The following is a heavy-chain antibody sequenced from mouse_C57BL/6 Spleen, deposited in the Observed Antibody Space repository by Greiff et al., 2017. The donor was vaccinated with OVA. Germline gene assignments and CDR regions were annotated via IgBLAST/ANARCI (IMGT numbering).Heavy chain of an antibody. D-gene: IGHD2-3*01. CDR2: IHPNSGST. V-gene: IGHV1-64*01. CDR3: ARIKGMDGYRFAY. Sequence: QVQLQQPGAELVKPGASVKLSCKASGYTFTSYWMHWVKQRPGQGLEWIGMIHPNSGSTNYNEKFKSKATLTVDKSSSTAYMQLSSLTSEDSAVYYCARIKGMDGYRFAYWGQGTLVTVSA. CDR1: GYTFTSYW. J-gene: IGHJ3*01.